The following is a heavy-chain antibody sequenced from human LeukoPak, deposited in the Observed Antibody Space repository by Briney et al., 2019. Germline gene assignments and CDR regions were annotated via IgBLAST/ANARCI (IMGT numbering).Heavy chain of an antibody. Sequence: SVKVSCKASGGTFSSYAISWVRQAPGQGLEWMGGIIPIFGAANYAQKFQGRVTITADESTSTAYMELSSLRSEDTAVYYCARSDYYDSSGYYYGFDYWGQGTLVTVSS. J-gene: IGHJ4*02. CDR1: GGTFSSYA. CDR2: IIPIFGAA. CDR3: ARSDYYDSSGYYYGFDY. D-gene: IGHD3-22*01. V-gene: IGHV1-69*13.